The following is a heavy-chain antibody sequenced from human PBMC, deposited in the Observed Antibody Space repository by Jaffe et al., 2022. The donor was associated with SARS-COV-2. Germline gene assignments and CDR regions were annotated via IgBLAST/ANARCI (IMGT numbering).Heavy chain of an antibody. V-gene: IGHV3-23*01. CDR1: GFTFSSYG. CDR2: ISGSGGST. Sequence: EVQLLESGGGLVQPGGSLRLSCAASGFTFSSYGMSWVRQAPGKGLEWVSGISGSGGSTYYADSVKGRFTISRDNSKNTLDLQMNSLRAEDTAVYYCAKGLSSSRLGGGGSDYWGQGTLVTVSS. J-gene: IGHJ4*02. D-gene: IGHD6-13*01. CDR3: AKGLSSSRLGGGGSDY.